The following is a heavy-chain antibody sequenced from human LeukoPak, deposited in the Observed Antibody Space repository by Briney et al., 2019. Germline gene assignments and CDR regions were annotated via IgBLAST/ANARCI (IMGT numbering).Heavy chain of an antibody. Sequence: ASVKVSCKASGYTFTSYAMNWVRQAPGQGLEWMGWINTNTGNPTYAQGFTGRFDFSLDTSVSTAYLQISSLKAEDTAVYYCARGSDDYVWGSYRLSDYWGQGTLVTVSS. V-gene: IGHV7-4-1*02. D-gene: IGHD3-16*02. CDR1: GYTFTSYA. J-gene: IGHJ4*02. CDR2: INTNTGNP. CDR3: ARGSDDYVWGSYRLSDY.